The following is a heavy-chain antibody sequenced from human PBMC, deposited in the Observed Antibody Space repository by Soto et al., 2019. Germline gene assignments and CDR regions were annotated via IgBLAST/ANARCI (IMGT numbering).Heavy chain of an antibody. Sequence: EVQLVQSGAEVKKPGESLKISCKGSGYSFTNYWIGWVRQMPGKGLEWMGIIDPGDTDTKYSPSFQGQVTISADKSISTDYLQWSSLKASDTAMYYCARMGLSIGSLDYWGQGTLITVSS. V-gene: IGHV5-51*01. CDR1: GYSFTNYW. CDR2: IDPGDTDT. D-gene: IGHD1-26*01. J-gene: IGHJ4*02. CDR3: ARMGLSIGSLDY.